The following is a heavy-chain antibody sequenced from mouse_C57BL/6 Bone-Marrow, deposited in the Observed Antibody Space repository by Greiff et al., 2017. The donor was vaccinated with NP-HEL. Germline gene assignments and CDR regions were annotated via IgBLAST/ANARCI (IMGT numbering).Heavy chain of an antibody. Sequence: EVQLQQSGPELVKPGASVKISCKASGYTFTDYYMNWVKQSHGKSLEWIGDINPNNGGTSYNQKFKGKATLTVDKSSSTAYMELRSLTSEDSAVYYCARSAITTVRFDYWGQGTTLTVSS. CDR2: INPNNGGT. CDR1: GYTFTDYY. CDR3: ARSAITTVRFDY. V-gene: IGHV1-26*01. D-gene: IGHD1-1*01. J-gene: IGHJ2*01.